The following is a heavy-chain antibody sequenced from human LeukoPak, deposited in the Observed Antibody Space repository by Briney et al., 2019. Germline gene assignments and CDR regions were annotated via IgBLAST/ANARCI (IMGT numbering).Heavy chain of an antibody. D-gene: IGHD3-9*01. CDR3: ARGEGYFDWLISTASFDY. CDR1: GFTFSSYG. V-gene: IGHV3-33*01. CDR2: IWYDGSNK. Sequence: GGSLRLSCAASGFTFSSYGMHWVRQAPGKGLEWVAVIWYDGSNKYYADSVKGRFTISRDNSKNTLYLQMNSLRAEDTAVYYCARGEGYFDWLISTASFDYWGQGTLVTVSS. J-gene: IGHJ4*02.